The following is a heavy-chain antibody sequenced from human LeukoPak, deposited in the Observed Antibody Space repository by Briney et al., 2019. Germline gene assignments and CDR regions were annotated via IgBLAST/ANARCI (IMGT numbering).Heavy chain of an antibody. J-gene: IGHJ4*02. CDR3: AKDGGVWFGESNDY. D-gene: IGHD3-10*01. CDR1: GFTVSSNY. CDR2: IYSGGST. V-gene: IGHV3-53*01. Sequence: GGSLRLSCAAAGFTVSSNYMSWVRQAPGKGLERVSVIYSGGSTYYADSVKGRFTISRDNAKNSLYLLMNSLRAEDTAVYYCAKDGGVWFGESNDYWGQGTLVTVSS.